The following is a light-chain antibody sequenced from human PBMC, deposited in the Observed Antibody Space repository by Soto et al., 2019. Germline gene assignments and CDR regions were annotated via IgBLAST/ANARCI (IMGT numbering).Light chain of an antibody. J-gene: IGLJ1*01. CDR1: YSNIGAGY. CDR3: GSWDSSLSAYV. V-gene: IGLV1-51*01. CDR2: DDN. Sequence: QSVLTQPPSVSGAPGQRVTISCTGSYSNIGAGYEVHWYQQIPGTAPKLLIYDDNKRPSGIPDRFSGSKSGTSATLGITGFQTGDEADYYCGSWDSSLSAYVFGTGTQLTVL.